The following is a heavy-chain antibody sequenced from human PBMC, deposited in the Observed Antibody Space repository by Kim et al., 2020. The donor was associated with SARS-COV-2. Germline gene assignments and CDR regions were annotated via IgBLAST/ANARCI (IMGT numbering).Heavy chain of an antibody. V-gene: IGHV3-33*01. CDR3: AREGLRFLEWPSAPYGMDV. Sequence: GGSLRLSCAASGFTFSSYGMHWVRQAPGKGLEWVAVIWYDGSNKYYADSVKGRFTISRDNSKNTLYLQMNSLRAEDTAVYYCAREGLRFLEWPSAPYGMDVWGQGTTVTVSS. CDR1: GFTFSSYG. J-gene: IGHJ6*02. CDR2: IWYDGSNK. D-gene: IGHD3-3*01.